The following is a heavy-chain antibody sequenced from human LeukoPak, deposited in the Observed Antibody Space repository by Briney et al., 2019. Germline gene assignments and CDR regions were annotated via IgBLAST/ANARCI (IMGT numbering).Heavy chain of an antibody. D-gene: IGHD3-16*01. Sequence: SETLSLICTVSSGSINSYYWGWVRQPAGRGLEWIGRIYTTGKTDYNPSLKSRLTMSVDTSKRQFSLNLRSVTAADTAIYYCARHGYTASHYFLDFWSQGTLVTVSS. J-gene: IGHJ4*02. CDR3: ARHGYTASHYFLDF. CDR2: IYTTGKT. CDR1: SGSINSYY. V-gene: IGHV4-4*07.